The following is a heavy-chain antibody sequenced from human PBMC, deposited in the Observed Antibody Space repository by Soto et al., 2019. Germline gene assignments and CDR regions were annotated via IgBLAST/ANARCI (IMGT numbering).Heavy chain of an antibody. J-gene: IGHJ4*02. CDR3: ALSSSPDY. Sequence: GESLKISCKGSGYSFASYWIAWVRQMPGKGLEWMGVIDPADSNTRYSPSFQGQVTFSADKSVSTAYLQWTSLKASDTAIYYCALSSSPDYWGQGTLVTSPQ. CDR2: IDPADSNT. CDR1: GYSFASYW. D-gene: IGHD2-15*01. V-gene: IGHV5-51*01.